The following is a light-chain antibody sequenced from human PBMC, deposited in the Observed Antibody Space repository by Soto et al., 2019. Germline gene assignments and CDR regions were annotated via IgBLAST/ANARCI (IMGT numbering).Light chain of an antibody. V-gene: IGLV2-14*01. Sequence: QSALTQPASVSGSPGQSITISCTGTSSDVGGYNYVSWYQQYLGKAPKLMIYEVTNRPSGVSNRFSGPKSGNTASLTISGLQDEDEADYYCSSYTSSSTLWVFGGGTKLTVL. CDR2: EVT. CDR3: SSYTSSSTLWV. CDR1: SSDVGGYNY. J-gene: IGLJ3*02.